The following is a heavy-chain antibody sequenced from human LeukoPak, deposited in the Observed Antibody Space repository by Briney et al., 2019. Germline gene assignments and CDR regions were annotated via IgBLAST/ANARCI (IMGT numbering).Heavy chain of an antibody. CDR2: ISGSGGST. D-gene: IGHD3-16*02. CDR3: AKDRAYDYVWGSYRYKGQTYDY. Sequence: PGGSLRLSCAASGFTFSSYAMSWVRQAPGKGLEWVSAISGSGGSTYYADSVKGRFTISRDNSKNTLYLQMNSLRAEDTAVYYCAKDRAYDYVWGSYRYKGQTYDYWGQGTLVTVSS. V-gene: IGHV3-23*01. CDR1: GFTFSSYA. J-gene: IGHJ4*02.